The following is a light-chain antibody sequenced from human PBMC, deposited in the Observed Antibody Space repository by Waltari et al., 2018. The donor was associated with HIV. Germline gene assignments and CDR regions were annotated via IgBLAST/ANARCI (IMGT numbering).Light chain of an antibody. Sequence: DIQMSQVPSSLSASVGDRVTITCRASRDISNDLAWHQQKPGEVPKLLIYASSTLRSGVPSRFRGSGSGTDFTLTINGLQPEDVASYYCQNYDSAPVAFGQGTRLEI. CDR1: RDISND. J-gene: IGKJ5*01. CDR3: QNYDSAPVA. V-gene: IGKV1-27*01. CDR2: ASS.